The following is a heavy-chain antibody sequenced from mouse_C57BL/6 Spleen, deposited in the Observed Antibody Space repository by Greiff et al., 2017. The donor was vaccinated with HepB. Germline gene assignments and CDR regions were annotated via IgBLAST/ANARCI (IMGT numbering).Heavy chain of an antibody. Sequence: QVQLKQPGAELVRPGSSVKLSCKASGYTFTSYWMHWVKQRPIQGLEWIGNIDPSDSETHYNQKFKDKATLTVDKSSSTAYMQLSSLTSEDSAVYYCARVYGSSLHWYFDVWGTGTTVTVSS. CDR3: ARVYGSSLHWYFDV. J-gene: IGHJ1*03. CDR1: GYTFTSYW. V-gene: IGHV1-52*01. D-gene: IGHD1-1*01. CDR2: IDPSDSET.